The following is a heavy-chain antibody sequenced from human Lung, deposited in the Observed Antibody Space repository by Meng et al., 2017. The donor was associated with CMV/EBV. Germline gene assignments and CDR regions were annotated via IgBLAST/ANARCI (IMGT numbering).Heavy chain of an antibody. CDR3: ARRGPSYCGVDCLAWFDP. D-gene: IGHD2-21*01. Sequence: YTLTTYGITWVRQAPTRGLEWLGWIRVYNGDTRYAQRFQGRVTMSTDTSTRTTYMELRSLRSDDTAVYYCARRGPSYCGVDCLAWFDPWGQGTLVTVSS. CDR2: IRVYNGDT. V-gene: IGHV1-18*01. J-gene: IGHJ5*02. CDR1: YTLTTYG.